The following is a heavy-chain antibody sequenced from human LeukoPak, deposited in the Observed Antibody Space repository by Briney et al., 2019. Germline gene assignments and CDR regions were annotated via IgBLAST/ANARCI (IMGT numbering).Heavy chain of an antibody. CDR3: ARIHWGYVVTPNDAFDI. V-gene: IGHV4-34*01. Sequence: SETLSLTCAVYGGSFSGYYWGWIRQPPGKGLEWIGEINHSGSTNYNPSLKSRVTISVDTSKNQFSLKLSSVTAADTAVYFCARIHWGYVVTPNDAFDIWGQGTMVTVS. J-gene: IGHJ3*02. CDR2: INHSGST. D-gene: IGHD3-22*01. CDR1: GGSFSGYY.